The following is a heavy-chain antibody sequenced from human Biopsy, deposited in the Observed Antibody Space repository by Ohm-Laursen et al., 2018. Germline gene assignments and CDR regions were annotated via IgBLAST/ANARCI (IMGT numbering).Heavy chain of an antibody. CDR3: ARAGGIAAATIDY. CDR1: GFPVSDYY. V-gene: IGHV3-11*01. D-gene: IGHD5-24*01. Sequence: SLRLSCAASGFPVSDYYMSWIRQAPGRGLDWVSDINSSGSTKYHAESVKGRFTISRDNAMNSVYLQMNSLRAEDTAVYDCARAGGIAAATIDYWGQGTLVTVSS. J-gene: IGHJ4*02. CDR2: INSSGSTK.